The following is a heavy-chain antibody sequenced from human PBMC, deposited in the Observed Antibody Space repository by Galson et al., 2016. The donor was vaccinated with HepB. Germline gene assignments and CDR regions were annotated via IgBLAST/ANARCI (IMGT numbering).Heavy chain of an antibody. J-gene: IGHJ6*02. V-gene: IGHV4-31*03. Sequence: TLSLTCTVSGGSIISGGYYWSWIRQHPGKGLEWIGYIYYSGSTHYNPSLKSRVTISVDTSKNQFSLRLSSVSAADTAVYYCARAPCSGGSCYSYYQYYYSIDVWGQGATVTVSS. D-gene: IGHD2-15*01. CDR3: ARAPCSGGSCYSYYQYYYSIDV. CDR1: GGSIISGGYY. CDR2: IYYSGST.